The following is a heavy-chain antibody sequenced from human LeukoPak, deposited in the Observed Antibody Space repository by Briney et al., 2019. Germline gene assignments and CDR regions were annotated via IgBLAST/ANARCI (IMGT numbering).Heavy chain of an antibody. Sequence: GGSLRLSCAASGFTFSSYTMNWVRQAPGKGLEYVSAISSNGGSTYYANSVKGRFTISRDNSKNTLYLQMGSLRAEDMAVYYCARVVYDSSGYLRDYWGQGTLVTVSS. V-gene: IGHV3-64*01. J-gene: IGHJ4*02. CDR3: ARVVYDSSGYLRDY. D-gene: IGHD3-22*01. CDR1: GFTFSSYT. CDR2: ISSNGGST.